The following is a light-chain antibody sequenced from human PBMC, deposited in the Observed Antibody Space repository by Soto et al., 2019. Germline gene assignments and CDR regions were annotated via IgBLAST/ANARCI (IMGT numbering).Light chain of an antibody. Sequence: DIQMTLSPSTLSGSVGDRVTITCRASQTISSWLAWYQQKPGKAPKLLIYKASTLKSGVPSRFSGSGSGTEFTLTITSLQPDDFATYYCQQYNIYPWTFGQGSKVDIK. J-gene: IGKJ1*01. CDR1: QTISSW. V-gene: IGKV1-5*03. CDR2: KAS. CDR3: QQYNIYPWT.